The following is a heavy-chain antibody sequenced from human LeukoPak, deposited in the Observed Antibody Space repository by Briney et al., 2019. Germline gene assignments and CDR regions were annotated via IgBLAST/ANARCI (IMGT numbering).Heavy chain of an antibody. V-gene: IGHV4-38-2*02. CDR3: AREVYCGGDCYSWGSDTFDI. Sequence: PSETLSLTCTVSGYSISSGYYWGWIRQPPGKGLEWIGTIYHNGNTYYNPSLKSRVTISVDTSKNQFSLRLSSVSAADTAMYYCAREVYCGGDCYSWGSDTFDIWGQGTMVTVSS. J-gene: IGHJ3*02. D-gene: IGHD2-21*02. CDR1: GYSISSGYY. CDR2: IYHNGNT.